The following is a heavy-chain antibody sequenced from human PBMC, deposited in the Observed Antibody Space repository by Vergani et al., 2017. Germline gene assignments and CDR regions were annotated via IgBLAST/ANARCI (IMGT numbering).Heavy chain of an antibody. CDR3: ATAQGEQWLVYGYFDY. J-gene: IGHJ4*02. D-gene: IGHD6-19*01. Sequence: VQLVLSGAAVKKPGASVKVSCKVSGYTLTEFSMHWVRQAPGKGLEWMGGFDPEDGETIYAQKFQGRVTMTEDKSTDTAYMELSSLISEDTAGYYCATAQGEQWLVYGYFDYWGQGTLVTVSS. CDR2: FDPEDGET. CDR1: GYTLTEFS. V-gene: IGHV1-24*01.